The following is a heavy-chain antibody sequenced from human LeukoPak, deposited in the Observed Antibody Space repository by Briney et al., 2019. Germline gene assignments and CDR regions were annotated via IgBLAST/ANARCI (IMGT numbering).Heavy chain of an antibody. Sequence: GGSLRLSCAASGFTFSSYGMHWVRQAPGKGLEWVAVISYDGSNKYYADSVKGRFTISRDNSKNTLYLQMNSLRAEDTAVYYCAKDSNFDWLFVDYWGQGTLVTVSS. V-gene: IGHV3-30*18. D-gene: IGHD3-9*01. J-gene: IGHJ4*02. CDR1: GFTFSSYG. CDR2: ISYDGSNK. CDR3: AKDSNFDWLFVDY.